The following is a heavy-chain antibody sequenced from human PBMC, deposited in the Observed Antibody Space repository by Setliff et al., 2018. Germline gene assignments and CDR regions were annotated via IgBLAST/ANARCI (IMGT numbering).Heavy chain of an antibody. CDR1: GYSFTDYW. D-gene: IGHD5-12*01. Sequence: GESLKISCKASGYSFTDYWIAWVRQMPGKGLEWMGIIYPSNSNIKYSPSFEAQITFSVDKSITTACLQWSSLKASDTAIYYCARHRVGNSGYAIPILDFWGQGALVTVSS. V-gene: IGHV5-51*01. CDR3: ARHRVGNSGYAIPILDF. CDR2: IYPSNSNI. J-gene: IGHJ4*02.